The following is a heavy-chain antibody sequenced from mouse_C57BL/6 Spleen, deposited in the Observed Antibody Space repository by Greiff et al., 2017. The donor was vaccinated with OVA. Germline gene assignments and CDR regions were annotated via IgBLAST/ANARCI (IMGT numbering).Heavy chain of an antibody. CDR1: GYTFTSYW. CDR2: IDPSDSET. Sequence: QVQLQQPGAELVRPGSSVKLSCKASGYTFTSYWMHWVKQRPIQGLEWIGNIDPSDSETHYNQKFKDKATLTVDKSSSTAYMQLSSLTSEDSAVYCCARDGGGSLDYWGQGTTLTVSS. CDR3: ARDGGGSLDY. V-gene: IGHV1-52*01. J-gene: IGHJ2*01.